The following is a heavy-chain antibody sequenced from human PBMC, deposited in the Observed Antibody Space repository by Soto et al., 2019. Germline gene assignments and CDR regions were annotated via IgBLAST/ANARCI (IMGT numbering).Heavy chain of an antibody. D-gene: IGHD3-9*01. Sequence: ASVKVSCKASGGTFSSYAISWVRQAPGQGLEWMGGIIPIFGTANYAQKFQGRVTITTDKSTSTAYMGLRSLRSDDTAVYYCAREFDNWFDPWGQGTLVTVSS. CDR1: GGTFSSYA. V-gene: IGHV1-69*05. J-gene: IGHJ5*02. CDR2: IIPIFGTA. CDR3: AREFDNWFDP.